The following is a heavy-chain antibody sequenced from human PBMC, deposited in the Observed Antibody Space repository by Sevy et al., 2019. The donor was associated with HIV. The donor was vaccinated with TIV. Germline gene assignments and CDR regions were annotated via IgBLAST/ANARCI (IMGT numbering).Heavy chain of an antibody. Sequence: GESLKISCAASGFTFSSYAMHWVRQAPGKGLEWVAVISYDGSNKYYADSVKGRFTISRDNSKNTLYLQMNSLRAEDMAVYYCARDGRDGYNFDYWGQGTLVTVSS. J-gene: IGHJ4*02. CDR3: ARDGRDGYNFDY. D-gene: IGHD5-12*01. V-gene: IGHV3-30*04. CDR1: GFTFSSYA. CDR2: ISYDGSNK.